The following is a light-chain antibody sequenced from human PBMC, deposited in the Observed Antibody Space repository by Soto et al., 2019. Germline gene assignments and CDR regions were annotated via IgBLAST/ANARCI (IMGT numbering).Light chain of an antibody. CDR1: SSDVGKHNY. J-gene: IGLJ2*01. V-gene: IGLV2-14*01. CDR2: EVS. CDR3: SSYTGSSINTVV. Sequence: QSALTQPASVSGSPGQSITISCTGTSSDVGKHNYVSWYQQHPAKAPKLMIFEVSNRPSGVSNRFSGSKSGNTASLTISGLQAEDEAEYYCSSYTGSSINTVVFGGGTKLTVL.